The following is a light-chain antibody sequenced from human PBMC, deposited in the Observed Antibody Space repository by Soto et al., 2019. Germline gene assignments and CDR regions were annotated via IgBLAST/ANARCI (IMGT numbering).Light chain of an antibody. J-gene: IGKJ2*01. Sequence: EIVLTQSPGTLSLSPGERATLSCRASQSVSSSYLAWYQQKPGQAPRLLIYGASSRATGIPDRFSGSGSGTDFTLTISRLEPEDFAAYYCQQYVISPNTFGQGTKLEIK. CDR1: QSVSSSY. CDR2: GAS. V-gene: IGKV3-20*01. CDR3: QQYVISPNT.